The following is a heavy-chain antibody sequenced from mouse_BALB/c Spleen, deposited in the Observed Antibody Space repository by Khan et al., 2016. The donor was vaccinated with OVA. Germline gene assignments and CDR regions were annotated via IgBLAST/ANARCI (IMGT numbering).Heavy chain of an antibody. Sequence: QVRLQQSGPELVKPGASVRISCKAAGYTFTTYYLHWVKQRPGQGLEWIGWIFPGSFNTNYNEKFKGKATLTADKSSSTAYMQLSSLTSEDSAVYFSARDDYFLGDAMDYWGQGTSVTVSS. CDR1: GYTFTTYY. D-gene: IGHD1-1*01. CDR3: ARDDYFLGDAMDY. CDR2: IFPGSFNT. J-gene: IGHJ4*01. V-gene: IGHV1S56*01.